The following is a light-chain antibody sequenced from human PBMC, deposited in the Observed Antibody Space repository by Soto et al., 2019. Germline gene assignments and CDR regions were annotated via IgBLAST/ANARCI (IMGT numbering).Light chain of an antibody. Sequence: DIQMTQSPSSLSASVGDRVTITCQASQDITNYLNWYQQEPGKVPKLLIYDASNLETGVPSRFSGSGSGTDFTFTISSLQAEDIATYYCQQYDNLPLTFGGGTKVEIK. CDR2: DAS. CDR3: QQYDNLPLT. J-gene: IGKJ4*01. V-gene: IGKV1-33*01. CDR1: QDITNY.